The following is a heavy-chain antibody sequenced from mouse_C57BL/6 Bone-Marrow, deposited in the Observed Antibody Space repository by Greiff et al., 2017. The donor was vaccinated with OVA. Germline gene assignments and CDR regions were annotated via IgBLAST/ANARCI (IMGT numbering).Heavy chain of an antibody. CDR2: ISDGGSYT. CDR1: GFTFSSYA. D-gene: IGHD2-4*01. Sequence: EVQVVESGGGLVKPGGSLKLSCAASGFTFSSYAMSWVRQTPEKRLEWVATISDGGSYTYYPDNVKGRFTISRDNAKNNLYLQMSHLKSEDTAMYYCARVDYDPYYAMDYWGQGTSVTVSS. J-gene: IGHJ4*01. V-gene: IGHV5-4*01. CDR3: ARVDYDPYYAMDY.